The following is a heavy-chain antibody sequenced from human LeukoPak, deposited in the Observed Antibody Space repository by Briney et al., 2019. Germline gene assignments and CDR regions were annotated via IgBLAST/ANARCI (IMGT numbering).Heavy chain of an antibody. D-gene: IGHD5-24*01. CDR1: GFSLSTSGMC. V-gene: IGHV2-70*11. Sequence: SGPALVKPTQTLTLTCTFSGFSLSTSGMCVSWIRQPPGKALEWLARIDWDDDKYYNTSLRTRLTISKDTSKNQVVLTMTNMDPVDTATYYCARLNRRDGYNLHFDYWGQGTLVTVSS. CDR3: ARLNRRDGYNLHFDY. CDR2: IDWDDDK. J-gene: IGHJ4*02.